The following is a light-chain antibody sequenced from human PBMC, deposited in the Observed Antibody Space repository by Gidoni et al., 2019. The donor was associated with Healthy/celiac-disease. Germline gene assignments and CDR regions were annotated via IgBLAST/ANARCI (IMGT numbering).Light chain of an antibody. J-gene: IGLJ3*02. Sequence: QSVLTQPSSASGTPGQNVTISCSGSSSNLGSNTVNWYQQLPGTAPKRLIYSNNQRPSGVPDRFSGSKSGTSASLAISGLQSEDEADYCCAAWDDSLNGHWVFGGGTKLTVL. CDR2: SNN. CDR3: AAWDDSLNGHWV. CDR1: SSNLGSNT. V-gene: IGLV1-44*01.